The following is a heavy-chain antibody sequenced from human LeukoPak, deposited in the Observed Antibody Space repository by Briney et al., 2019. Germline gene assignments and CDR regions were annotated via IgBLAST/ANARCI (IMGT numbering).Heavy chain of an antibody. V-gene: IGHV1-8*01. D-gene: IGHD3-10*01. Sequence: ASVKVSCKASGYTFTSYDINWVRQATGQGLEWMGWMNPNSGNTGYAQKFQGRVTMTRNTSISTAYMEQSSLRSEDTAVYYCARAAEYGSTPDYWGKGALDTVSS. CDR2: MNPNSGNT. CDR3: ARAAEYGSTPDY. J-gene: IGHJ4*02. CDR1: GYTFTSYD.